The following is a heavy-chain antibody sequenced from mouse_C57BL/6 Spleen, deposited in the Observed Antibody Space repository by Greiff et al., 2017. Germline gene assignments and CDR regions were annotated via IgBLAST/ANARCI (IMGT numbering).Heavy chain of an antibody. CDR1: GFSLTSYG. J-gene: IGHJ1*03. V-gene: IGHV2-6-1*01. Sequence: VQVVESGPGLVAPSQSLSITCTVSGFSLTSYGVHWVRQPPGKGLEWLVVIWSAGSTTYNSALNSRLSISMDNSKCQVFLKMNIRQTDYTAMYYCARHSPYGYDGYFDVWGTGTTVTVSS. CDR2: IWSAGST. CDR3: ARHSPYGYDGYFDV. D-gene: IGHD2-2*01.